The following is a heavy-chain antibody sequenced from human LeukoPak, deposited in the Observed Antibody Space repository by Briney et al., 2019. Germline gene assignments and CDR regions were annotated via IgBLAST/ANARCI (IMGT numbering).Heavy chain of an antibody. CDR2: IYYSGST. V-gene: IGHV4-59*01. CDR1: GGSISSYY. J-gene: IGHJ5*02. CDR3: ARDYYGSGSYLNWFDP. D-gene: IGHD3-10*01. Sequence: PSETLSLTCTVSGGSISSYYWSWIRQPPGKGLEWIGYIYYSGSTNYNPSLKSRVTRSVDTSKNQFSLKLSSVTAADTAVYYCARDYYGSGSYLNWFDPWGQGTLVTVSS.